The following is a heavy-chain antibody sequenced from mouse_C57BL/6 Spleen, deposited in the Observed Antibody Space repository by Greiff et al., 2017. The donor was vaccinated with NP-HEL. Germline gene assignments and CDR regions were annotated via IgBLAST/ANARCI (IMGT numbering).Heavy chain of an antibody. CDR3: ASGNYGSSYPAY. CDR2: INPNNGGT. Sequence: EVQLQQSGPELVKPGASVKMSCKASGYTFTDYNMHWVKQSHGKSLEWIGYINPNNGGTSYNQKFKGKATLTVNKSSSTAYMELRSLTSEDSAVYYCASGNYGSSYPAYWGQGTLVTVSA. CDR1: GYTFTDYN. D-gene: IGHD1-1*01. V-gene: IGHV1-22*01. J-gene: IGHJ3*01.